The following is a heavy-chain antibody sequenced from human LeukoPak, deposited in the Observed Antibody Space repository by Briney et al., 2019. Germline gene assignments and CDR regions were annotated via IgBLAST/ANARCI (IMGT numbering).Heavy chain of an antibody. CDR1: GFTFSSHW. J-gene: IGHJ6*02. Sequence: PGGSLRLSCAASGFTFSSHWMSWVRQAPGKGLEWVANIKQDGSEKYYVDSVKGRFTTSRDNAKNSLYLQMNSLRADDTAVFYCARDSGSYGMDVWGQGTTVTVSS. CDR3: ARDSGSYGMDV. V-gene: IGHV3-7*05. CDR2: IKQDGSEK.